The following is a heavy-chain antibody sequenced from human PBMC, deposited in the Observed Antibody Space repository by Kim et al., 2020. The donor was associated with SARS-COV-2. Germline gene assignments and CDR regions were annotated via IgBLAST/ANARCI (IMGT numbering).Heavy chain of an antibody. J-gene: IGHJ4*02. V-gene: IGHV1-69*04. Sequence: YAQKFQGRVTITADKSTSTAYMELSSLRSEDTAVYYCARGNGMATITYDYWGQGTLVTVSS. CDR3: ARGNGMATITYDY. D-gene: IGHD5-12*01.